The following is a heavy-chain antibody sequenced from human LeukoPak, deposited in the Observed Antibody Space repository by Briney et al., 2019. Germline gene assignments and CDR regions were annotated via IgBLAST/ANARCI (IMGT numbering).Heavy chain of an antibody. Sequence: HPGGSLRLSCAASGFTFSSYGMHWVRQAPGKGLEWVAFIRYDGSNKYYADSVKGRFTIPRDNSKHTLYLQMNSLTAEDTAVYYCAKDLERYGSVPISVRDWGQGTLVTVSS. CDR3: AKDLERYGSVPISVRD. CDR1: GFTFSSYG. V-gene: IGHV3-30*02. CDR2: IRYDGSNK. J-gene: IGHJ4*02. D-gene: IGHD3-10*01.